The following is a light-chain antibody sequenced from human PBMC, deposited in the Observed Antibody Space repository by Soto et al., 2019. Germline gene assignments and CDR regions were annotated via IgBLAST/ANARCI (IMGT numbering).Light chain of an antibody. CDR2: EVS. V-gene: IGLV2-14*01. CDR3: TSYTRTSTLV. J-gene: IGLJ3*02. Sequence: QSVLTQPASVSGSPGQSITISCTGTSSDVGAYNYVSWYQRHPGKAPKLMIFEVSDRPSGVSNRFSGSKSGNTASLTISGLQAEDEADYYCTSYTRTSTLVFGGGTKVTVL. CDR1: SSDVGAYNY.